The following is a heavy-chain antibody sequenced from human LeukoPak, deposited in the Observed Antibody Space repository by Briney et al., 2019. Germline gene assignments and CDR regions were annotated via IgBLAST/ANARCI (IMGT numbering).Heavy chain of an antibody. CDR2: IHSNGIDT. J-gene: IGHJ6*03. D-gene: IGHD1-26*01. Sequence: GGSLRLSYAVLGFSLNAYSTHLGRQAPGEGPEWVSFIHSNGIDTFYGDSVEGRFTVSRDNSKNTLYLQMDRLRVDDTAVYYCAKSLGAKRYLDFMDVWGKGTTVTVSS. CDR3: AKSLGAKRYLDFMDV. CDR1: GFSLNAYS. V-gene: IGHV3-30*02.